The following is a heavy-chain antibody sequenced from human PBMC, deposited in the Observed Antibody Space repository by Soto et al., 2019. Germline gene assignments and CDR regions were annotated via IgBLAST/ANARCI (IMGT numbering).Heavy chain of an antibody. D-gene: IGHD6-19*01. CDR2: TYYRSEWYN. V-gene: IGHV6-1*01. Sequence: SQTLSITCAISGDSVSSNSAAWSWIRQSPSRGLEWLGRTYYRSEWYNDYAVSVKGRITINADPSKNQFSLHLNSVTPDDTAVYYCARDTPPRSGWYYFDSWGQGTLVTVS. CDR3: ARDTPPRSGWYYFDS. J-gene: IGHJ4*02. CDR1: GDSVSSNSAA.